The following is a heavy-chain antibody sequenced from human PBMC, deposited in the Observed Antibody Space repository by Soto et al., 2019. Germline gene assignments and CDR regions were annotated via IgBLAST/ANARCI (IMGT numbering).Heavy chain of an antibody. CDR2: IYHSGST. CDR1: GGSISSGCYS. CDR3: ARHLEYYYDKVDS. J-gene: IGHJ4*02. Sequence: PSETLSLTCAVSGGSISSGCYSWSWIRQPPGKGLEWIGYIYHSGSTYYNPSLKSRVTISVDRSKNQFSLKLSSVTAADTAVYYCARHLEYYYDKVDSWGQGNLVTVSS. D-gene: IGHD3-22*01. V-gene: IGHV4-30-2*01.